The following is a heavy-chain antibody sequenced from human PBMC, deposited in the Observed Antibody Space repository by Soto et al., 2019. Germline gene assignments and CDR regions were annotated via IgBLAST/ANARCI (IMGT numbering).Heavy chain of an antibody. CDR1: GFTYTSSA. Sequence: GASVKLSCTASGFTYTSSAVQWVRQARGQRLEWIGWIVVGSGNTNYAQKFQERVTITRDMSTSTAYMELSSLRSEDTAVYYCAATAGPRYCSGGSCYNGFDYWGQGTLVTVSS. CDR2: IVVGSGNT. V-gene: IGHV1-58*01. J-gene: IGHJ4*02. CDR3: AATAGPRYCSGGSCYNGFDY. D-gene: IGHD2-15*01.